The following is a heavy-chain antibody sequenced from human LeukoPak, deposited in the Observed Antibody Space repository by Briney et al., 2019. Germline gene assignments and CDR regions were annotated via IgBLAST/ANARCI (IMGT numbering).Heavy chain of an antibody. V-gene: IGHV1-2*02. CDR1: GYTFTGYY. CDR2: INPNSGGT. Sequence: ASVTVSCKASGYTFTGYYMHWVRQAPGQGLEWMGWINPNSGGTNYAQKFQGRVTMTRDTSISTAYMELSRLRSDDTAVYYCARLRNSGWYADYWGQGTLVTVSS. D-gene: IGHD6-19*01. J-gene: IGHJ4*02. CDR3: ARLRNSGWYADY.